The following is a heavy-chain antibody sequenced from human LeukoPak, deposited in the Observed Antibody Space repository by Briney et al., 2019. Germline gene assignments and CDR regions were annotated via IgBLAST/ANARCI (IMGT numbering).Heavy chain of an antibody. J-gene: IGHJ6*03. Sequence: GGSLRLSCAASGFTFDNYAMSWVRQAPGKGLEWVSAISGSAFTTFYADSVKGRFTISRDNSKNTLYLQMSSLRAEDTAVYYCAKNIRTEGNYYYYMDVWGTGTTVTVSS. CDR1: GFTFDNYA. D-gene: IGHD2/OR15-2a*01. CDR2: ISGSAFTT. V-gene: IGHV3-23*01. CDR3: AKNIRTEGNYYYYMDV.